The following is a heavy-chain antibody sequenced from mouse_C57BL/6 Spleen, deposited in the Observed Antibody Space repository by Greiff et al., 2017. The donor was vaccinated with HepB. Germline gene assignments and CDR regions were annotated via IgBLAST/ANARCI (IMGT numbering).Heavy chain of an antibody. CDR3: GRGRSNGSDYSDY. D-gene: IGHD1-1*01. J-gene: IGHJ2*01. CDR1: GYTFTSYW. CDR2: IHPNSGST. Sequence: QVQLQQPGAELVKPGASVKLSCKASGYTFTSYWMHWVKQRPGQGLEWIGMIHPNSGSTNYNEKFKSKATLTVDKSSSTAYMQLSSLTSEDSAVYYSGRGRSNGSDYSDYWGQGTTLTVSS. V-gene: IGHV1-64*01.